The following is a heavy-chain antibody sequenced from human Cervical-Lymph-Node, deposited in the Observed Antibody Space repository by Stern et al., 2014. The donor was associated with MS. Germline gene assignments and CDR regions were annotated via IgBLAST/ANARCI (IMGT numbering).Heavy chain of an antibody. Sequence: VQLVESGVEVKKPGASVKVSCRASGYNFTNYGITLVRPAPRQGLEWMGWISTYNGNPTYAQKFQGRVTMTTDTATNTAYLELRSLTQDDTAVFYCAREAAARSFDFWGQGTLVTVSS. CDR2: ISTYNGNP. CDR1: GYNFTNYG. V-gene: IGHV1-18*01. J-gene: IGHJ4*02. D-gene: IGHD6-6*01. CDR3: AREAAARSFDF.